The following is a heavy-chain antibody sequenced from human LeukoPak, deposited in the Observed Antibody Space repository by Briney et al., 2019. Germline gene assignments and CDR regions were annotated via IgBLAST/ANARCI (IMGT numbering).Heavy chain of an antibody. V-gene: IGHV1-69*06. D-gene: IGHD2-8*01. CDR1: GGTFSNYA. CDR3: ARDSGAVPYCPNAVCSLGY. J-gene: IGHJ4*02. CDR2: IMPISGTT. Sequence: SVKVSCKASGGTFSNYAFSWVRQAPGQGLEWMGGIMPISGTTNYAQRFQGRVTIIADKSTNTAYMELSSLTSEDTAVYYCARDSGAVPYCPNAVCSLGYWGQGTLVTVSS.